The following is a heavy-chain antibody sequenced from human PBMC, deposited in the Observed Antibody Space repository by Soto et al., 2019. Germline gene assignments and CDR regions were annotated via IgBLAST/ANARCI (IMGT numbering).Heavy chain of an antibody. CDR3: ARLRVLEQQLVFKSAYYMDV. J-gene: IGHJ6*03. D-gene: IGHD6-13*01. CDR1: GGSISSYY. CDR2: IYYSGST. Sequence: SETLSLTCTVSGGSISSYYWSWIRQPPGKGLEWIGYIYYSGSTNYNPSLKSRVTISVDTSKNQFSLKLSLVTAADTAVYYCARLRVLEQQLVFKSAYYMDVWGKGTTVTVSS. V-gene: IGHV4-59*08.